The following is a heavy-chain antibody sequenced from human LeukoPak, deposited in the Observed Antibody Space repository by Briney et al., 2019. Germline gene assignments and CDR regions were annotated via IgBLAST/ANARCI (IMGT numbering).Heavy chain of an antibody. D-gene: IGHD6-13*01. CDR3: ARRVAYSSSWLYGMDV. Sequence: SVKVSCKASGGTFSSYAISWARQAPGQGLEWMGGIIPIFGTANYAQKFQGRVTITADESTSTAYMELSSLRSEDTAVYYCARRVAYSSSWLYGMDVWGQGTTVTVSS. J-gene: IGHJ6*02. V-gene: IGHV1-69*13. CDR2: IIPIFGTA. CDR1: GGTFSSYA.